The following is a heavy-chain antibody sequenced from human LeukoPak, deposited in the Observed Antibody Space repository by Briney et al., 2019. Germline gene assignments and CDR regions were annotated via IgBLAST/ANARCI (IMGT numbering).Heavy chain of an antibody. CDR3: AKDLAGSGSYSFDY. Sequence: GGSLRLFCAASGFTFSNYAMNWVRQAPGRGLEWVSAISGSGGSTYYADSVKGRFTISRDNSKNTLYLQMNSLRAEDTAVYYCAKDLAGSGSYSFDYWGQGTLVTVSS. CDR1: GFTFSNYA. CDR2: ISGSGGST. J-gene: IGHJ4*02. V-gene: IGHV3-23*01. D-gene: IGHD1-26*01.